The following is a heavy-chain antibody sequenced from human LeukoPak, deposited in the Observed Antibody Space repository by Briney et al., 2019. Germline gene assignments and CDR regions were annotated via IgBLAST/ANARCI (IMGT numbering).Heavy chain of an antibody. CDR2: IYYSGST. V-gene: IGHV4-30-4*01. J-gene: IGHJ3*02. D-gene: IGHD2-2*02. CDR3: ARELWNCSSTSCYTHAFDI. CDR1: GGSISSGDYY. Sequence: SETLSLTCTVSGGSISSGDYYWSWIRQPPGKGLEWIGYIYYSGSTYYNPSLKSRVTISVDTSKNRFSLKLSSVTAADTAVYYCARELWNCSSTSCYTHAFDIWGQGTMVTVSS.